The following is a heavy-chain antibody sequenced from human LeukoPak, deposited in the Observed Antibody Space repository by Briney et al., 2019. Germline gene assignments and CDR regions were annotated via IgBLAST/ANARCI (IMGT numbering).Heavy chain of an antibody. J-gene: IGHJ4*02. CDR3: AKDKTRYCSSTSCYSGYFDY. D-gene: IGHD2-2*01. Sequence: GGSLRLACAASGFTFSSYGMHWVRQAPGKGLEWVAFIRYDGSNKYYVDSVKGRFTISRDNSKNTLYLQMNSLRAEDTAVYYCAKDKTRYCSSTSCYSGYFDYWGQGTLVTVSS. V-gene: IGHV3-30*02. CDR1: GFTFSSYG. CDR2: IRYDGSNK.